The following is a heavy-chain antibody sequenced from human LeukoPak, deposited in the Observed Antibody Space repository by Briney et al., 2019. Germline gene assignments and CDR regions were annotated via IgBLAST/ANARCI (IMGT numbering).Heavy chain of an antibody. CDR3: ARDRSDYYGSGSYYWFDP. CDR2: ISAYNGNT. V-gene: IGHV1-18*01. CDR1: GYTFTSYG. J-gene: IGHJ5*02. D-gene: IGHD3-10*01. Sequence: ASVKVSCKASGYTFTSYGISWVRQAPGQGLEWMGWISAYNGNTNYAQKLQGRVTMTTDTSTSTAYMELRSLRSDDTAVYYCARDRSDYYGSGSYYWFDPWGQGTLVTVSS.